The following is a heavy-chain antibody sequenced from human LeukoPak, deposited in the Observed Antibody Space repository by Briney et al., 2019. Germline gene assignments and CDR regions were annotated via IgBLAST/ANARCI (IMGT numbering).Heavy chain of an antibody. V-gene: IGHV3-53*01. J-gene: IGHJ3*02. Sequence: GGSLRLSCAASGFTVSSNYMSWVRQAPGKGLEWVSVIYSGGSTYYAGSVKGRFTISRDNFKNTLYLQMNSLRAEDTAVYYCARRANDAFDIWGQGTMVTVSS. CDR1: GFTVSSNY. CDR2: IYSGGST. CDR3: ARRANDAFDI. D-gene: IGHD4/OR15-4a*01.